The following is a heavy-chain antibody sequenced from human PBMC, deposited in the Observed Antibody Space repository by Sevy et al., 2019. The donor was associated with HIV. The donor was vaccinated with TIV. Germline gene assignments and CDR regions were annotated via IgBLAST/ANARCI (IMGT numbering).Heavy chain of an antibody. D-gene: IGHD1-1*01. CDR1: GFIFRDYG. CDR2: IRNKAYNGTT. Sequence: GVSLRLSCRTSGFIFRDYGVSWVRQAPGRGLEWLGFIRNKAYNGTTDYAASVKGRFTISRDDSKSVAFLHMASLRTEDTGIYFCTRSTTTIYWGRGTLVTVSS. J-gene: IGHJ4*02. CDR3: TRSTTTIY. V-gene: IGHV3-49*04.